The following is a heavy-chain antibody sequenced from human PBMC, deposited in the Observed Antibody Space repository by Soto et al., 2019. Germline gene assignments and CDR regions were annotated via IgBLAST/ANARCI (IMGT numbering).Heavy chain of an antibody. CDR1: GYTFTNHG. D-gene: IGHD3-16*01. V-gene: IGHV1-18*04. J-gene: IGHJ3*02. CDR2: INPYNANT. CDR3: ARDRVAGIWGDAFDI. Sequence: ASVKVSCKTSGYTFTNHGINWVRQAPGQGLEWMGWINPYNANTSYAQKLQGRVTMTTDTSTTTAYVDLRSLTSDDTAVYHGARDRVAGIWGDAFDIGGQGTVVTVSS.